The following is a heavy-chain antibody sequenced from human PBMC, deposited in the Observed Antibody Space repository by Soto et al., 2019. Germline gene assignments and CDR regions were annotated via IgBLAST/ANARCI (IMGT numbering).Heavy chain of an antibody. CDR2: INHSGST. V-gene: IGHV4-34*01. Sequence: QVQLQQWGAGLLKPSETLSLTCAVYGGSFSGYDWTWIRQPPGTGLEWIGEINHSGSTNYNPSLKGRGTITIEPFKNQVSLEPNSVTAADTGGYYCARDKITGLFDYWGQGTLVTVSS. CDR1: GGSFSGYD. CDR3: ARDKITGLFDY. J-gene: IGHJ4*02. D-gene: IGHD2-8*02.